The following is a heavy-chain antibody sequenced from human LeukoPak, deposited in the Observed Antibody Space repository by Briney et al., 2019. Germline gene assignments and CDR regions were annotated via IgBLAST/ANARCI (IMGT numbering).Heavy chain of an antibody. CDR3: YGGSPNYSPSLKSRVSISVDTSNNQFSLQLRSVSAADTAIYYCARGRARDGSYPWFDS. V-gene: IGHV4-59*01. D-gene: IGHD4-11*01. CDR2: IYYGGST. Sequence: PSETLSLTCSVSGDSIGSYYWNWIRHSPGPGMERIGYIYYGGSTNNHSSLTRRSSISIDTSNNQFSLPLMPVTAADAAIYYYYGGSPNYSPSLKSRVSISVDTSNNQFSLQLRSVSAADTAIYYCARGRARDGSYPWFDSWGQGTLVTVSS. CDR1: GDSIGSYY. J-gene: IGHJ5*01.